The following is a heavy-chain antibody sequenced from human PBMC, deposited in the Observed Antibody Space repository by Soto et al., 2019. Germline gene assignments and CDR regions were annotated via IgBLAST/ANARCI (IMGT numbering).Heavy chain of an antibody. CDR2: IYYSGST. D-gene: IGHD2-8*01. J-gene: IGHJ6*03. CDR1: GGSISSGGYY. V-gene: IGHV4-31*02. CDR3: ARDESRRYCTNGVCYADYYYMDV. Sequence: SETLSLTCTVSGGSISSGGYYWSWIRQHPGKGLEWIGYIYYSGSTYYNPSLKSRVTISVDTSKNQFSLKLSSVTAADTAVYYCARDESRRYCTNGVCYADYYYMDVCGKGTTVTVSS.